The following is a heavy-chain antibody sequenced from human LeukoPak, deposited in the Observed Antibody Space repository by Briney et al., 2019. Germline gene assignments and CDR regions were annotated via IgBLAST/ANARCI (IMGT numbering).Heavy chain of an antibody. D-gene: IGHD3-22*01. V-gene: IGHV1-69*01. CDR3: ASRGSSEYYYDSSGYYGAS. J-gene: IGHJ4*02. Sequence: ASVKVSCKASGGTFSSYAISWVRQAPGQGLEWMGGIIPIFGTANYAQKFRGRVTITADESTSTAYMELSSLRSEDTAVYYCASRGSSEYYYDSSGYYGASWGQGTLVTVSS. CDR1: GGTFSSYA. CDR2: IIPIFGTA.